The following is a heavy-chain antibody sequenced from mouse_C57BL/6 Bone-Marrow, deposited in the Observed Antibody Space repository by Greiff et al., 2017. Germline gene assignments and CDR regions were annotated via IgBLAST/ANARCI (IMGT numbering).Heavy chain of an antibody. Sequence: EVQLQQSGPELVKPGASVKISCKASGYTFTDYYMNWVKQSHGKSLEWIGDINPNTGGTSYNQKFKGKATLTVDKSSSTAYMELRSLTSEDSAVYYSARGGYYFGYWGQGTTLTVSS. CDR1: GYTFTDYY. J-gene: IGHJ2*01. V-gene: IGHV1-26*01. CDR2: INPNTGGT. CDR3: ARGGYYFGY.